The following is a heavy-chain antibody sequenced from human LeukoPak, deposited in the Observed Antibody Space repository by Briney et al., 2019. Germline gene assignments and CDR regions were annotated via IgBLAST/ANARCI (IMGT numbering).Heavy chain of an antibody. CDR3: ARGRYDILTGYYLNWFDP. Sequence: GGSLRLSCATSGFPFETNAMSWVRQAPGKGLEWVAVISYDGSNKYYADSVKGRFTISRDNSKNTLYLQMNSLRAEDTAVYYCARGRYDILTGYYLNWFDPWGQGTLVTVSS. D-gene: IGHD3-9*01. CDR1: GFPFETNA. V-gene: IGHV3-30*04. J-gene: IGHJ5*02. CDR2: ISYDGSNK.